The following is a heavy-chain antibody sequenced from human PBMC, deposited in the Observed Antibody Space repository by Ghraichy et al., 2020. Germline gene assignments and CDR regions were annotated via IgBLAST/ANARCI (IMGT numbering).Heavy chain of an antibody. V-gene: IGHV3-23*01. CDR2: VTGSGGGT. CDR3: AKDQLGVVPAVRGHLDF. D-gene: IGHD2-21*02. CDR1: GFNFNKYA. Sequence: GESLNISCAASGFNFNKYAMNWVRQAPGKGLEWVSTVTGSGGGTYYADSVKGRFVISRDNSKNTVYLQMNSLRVDDTATYFCAKDQLGVVPAVRGHLDFWWQATLGTVSS. J-gene: IGHJ6*01.